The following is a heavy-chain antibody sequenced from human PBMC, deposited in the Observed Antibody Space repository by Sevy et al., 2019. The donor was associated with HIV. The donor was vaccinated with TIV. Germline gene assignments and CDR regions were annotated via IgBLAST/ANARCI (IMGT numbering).Heavy chain of an antibody. CDR1: GDSVSSYSFY. CDR2: IYYSGSS. D-gene: IGHD6-6*01. Sequence: SETLSLTCTVSGDSVSSYSFYWSWIRQPPGKGLEWIGYIYYSGSSNYNPSLKSRVTMSIDTSKNQFSLKLSSVTAVDTAVYYCAREKQFVLDYWGQGTLVTVSS. V-gene: IGHV4-61*01. J-gene: IGHJ4*02. CDR3: AREKQFVLDY.